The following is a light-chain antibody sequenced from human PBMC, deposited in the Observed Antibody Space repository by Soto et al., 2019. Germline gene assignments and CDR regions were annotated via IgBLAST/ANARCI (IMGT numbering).Light chain of an antibody. Sequence: AIQMTKSPSPLSASVGDRVITTGRASQAIRDELGWYQQIPGKAPKLLIYSASTLQSGVPSRFSGSGSGTDVTLTISGLQPEDFSSYVCLQDYAYPWTFGQGPRVEV. J-gene: IGKJ1*01. CDR3: LQDYAYPWT. CDR1: QAIRDE. V-gene: IGKV1-6*01. CDR2: SAS.